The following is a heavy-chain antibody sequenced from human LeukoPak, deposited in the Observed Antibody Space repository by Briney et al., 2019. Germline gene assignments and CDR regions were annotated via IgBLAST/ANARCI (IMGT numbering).Heavy chain of an antibody. CDR3: ARDLGQWLVYYYYYGMDV. CDR1: GYTFTSYG. D-gene: IGHD6-19*01. Sequence: ASVKVSCKASGYTFTSYGISWVRQAPGQGLEWMGWISAYNGNTNYAQKLQGRVTMTTDTSTSTAYMELRSLRSDDTAVYYCARDLGQWLVYYYYYGMDVWGQGTTVTVSS. J-gene: IGHJ6*02. CDR2: ISAYNGNT. V-gene: IGHV1-18*01.